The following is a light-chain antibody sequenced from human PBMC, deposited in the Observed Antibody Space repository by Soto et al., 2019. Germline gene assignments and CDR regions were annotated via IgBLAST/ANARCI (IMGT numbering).Light chain of an antibody. CDR2: DVT. V-gene: IGLV2-14*03. CDR1: SRDVCGYNY. J-gene: IGLJ1*01. Sequence: QSALTQPASVSGSPGQSITISCTGTSRDVCGYNYVSWYQHHPGKAPKLIIYDVTNRPSGVSNPFSGSKSGNTASLTISGLQPEDEADYYCSSYTTSNTRQIVFGTGTKVTVL. CDR3: SSYTTSNTRQIV.